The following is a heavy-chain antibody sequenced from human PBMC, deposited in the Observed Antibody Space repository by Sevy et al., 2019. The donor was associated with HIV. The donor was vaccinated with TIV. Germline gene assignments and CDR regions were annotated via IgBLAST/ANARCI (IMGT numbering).Heavy chain of an antibody. CDR1: GFTFSTYS. CDR2: ISSGSTNI. D-gene: IGHD6-13*01. V-gene: IGHV3-21*01. CDR3: AGGAIAAAGREQWLVSGNFDY. Sequence: GGSLRLSCAASGFTFSTYSMNWVRQAPGKGLEWVSSISSGSTNIYYADSVKGQFTIPRDNAKNSLYLQMNRLRVEEMAVYFCAGGAIAAAGREQWLVSGNFDYWGQGTLVTVSS. J-gene: IGHJ4*02.